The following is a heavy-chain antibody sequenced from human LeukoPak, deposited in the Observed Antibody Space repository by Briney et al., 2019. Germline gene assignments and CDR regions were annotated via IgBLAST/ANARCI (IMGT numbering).Heavy chain of an antibody. V-gene: IGHV4-4*07. J-gene: IGHJ6*03. CDR1: GDSLTYYY. D-gene: IGHD3-16*01. Sequence: PSETLSLTCRFSGDSLTYYYWTWIRQPAGKGLEWIGRIFSTGSTNYNPSLQSRVTISVDKSKNQFSLRLSSATAADTAVYFCVREVQLWRQNMYFYYMDAWGKGTTVIVSS. CDR2: IFSTGST. CDR3: VREVQLWRQNMYFYYMDA.